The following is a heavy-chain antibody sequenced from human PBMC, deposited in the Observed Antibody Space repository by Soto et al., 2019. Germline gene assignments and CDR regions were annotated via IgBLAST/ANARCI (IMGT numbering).Heavy chain of an antibody. CDR1: GVTFSHYG. D-gene: IGHD5-12*01. J-gene: IGHJ6*02. CDR3: AKDQGYSGFNGMDV. V-gene: IGHV3-23*01. CDR2: VSGGGGST. Sequence: EVQLLESGGGLVQAGGSLRLSCAVSGVTFSHYGMSWVRQAPGTGLEWVSAVSGGGGSTYYADSVKGRFTISRDNSKNTLYLQMSSLRAVDTAVYYCAKDQGYSGFNGMDVWGQGTPVTVSS.